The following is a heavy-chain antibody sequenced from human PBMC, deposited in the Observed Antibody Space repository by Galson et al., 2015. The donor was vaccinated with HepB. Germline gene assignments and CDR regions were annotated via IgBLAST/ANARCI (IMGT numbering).Heavy chain of an antibody. Sequence: SETLSLTCTVSGGSISRSGFYWGWIRQPPGKDLEWIGSIDYSGSTHYKPSLRSRVAISLDTSKNQFSLKLSPVAAADTAVYFCARYDVFGDSSGYWRGGYYFGHWGRGTLVTGSS. D-gene: IGHD3-22*01. CDR2: IDYSGST. CDR3: ARYDVFGDSSGYWRGGYYFGH. J-gene: IGHJ4*02. CDR1: GGSISRSGFY. V-gene: IGHV4-39*07.